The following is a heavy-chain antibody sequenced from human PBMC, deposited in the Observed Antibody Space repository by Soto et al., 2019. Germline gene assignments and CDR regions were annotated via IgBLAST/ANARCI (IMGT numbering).Heavy chain of an antibody. CDR1: GGSISSGGYY. D-gene: IGHD3-10*01. CDR3: ARDRWFGELFLSD. V-gene: IGHV4-31*03. J-gene: IGHJ4*02. Sequence: QVQLQESGPGLVKPSQTLSLTCTVSGGSISSGGYYWSWIRQHPGKGLEWIGYIYYSGSTYYNPFLKSRVTISVDTSKNQFSLKLSSVTAADTAVYYCARDRWFGELFLSDWGQGTLVTVSS. CDR2: IYYSGST.